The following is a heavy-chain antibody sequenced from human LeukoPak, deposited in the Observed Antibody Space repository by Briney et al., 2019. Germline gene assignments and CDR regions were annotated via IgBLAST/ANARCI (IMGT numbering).Heavy chain of an antibody. V-gene: IGHV3-23*01. CDR3: AKATYCSGGSCLYYYYYYMDV. Sequence: HPGGSLRLSCAASGFTFSSYAMSWVRQAPGKGLEWVSAISGSGGSTYYADSVKGRFTISRDNSKNTLYLQMNSLRAEDTAVYYCAKATYCSGGSCLYYYYYYMDVWGKGTTVAVSS. CDR2: ISGSGGST. CDR1: GFTFSSYA. D-gene: IGHD2-15*01. J-gene: IGHJ6*03.